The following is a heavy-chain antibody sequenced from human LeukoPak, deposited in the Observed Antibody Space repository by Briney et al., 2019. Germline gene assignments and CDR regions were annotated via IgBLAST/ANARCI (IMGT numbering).Heavy chain of an antibody. V-gene: IGHV3-9*01. CDR2: ISWNSGSI. J-gene: IGHJ4*02. Sequence: PGRSLRLSCAASGFTFDDYAMHWVRQAPGKGLEWVSGISWNSGSIGYADSVKGRFTISRDNAKNSLYLQMNSLRAEDTALYYCAKDLYSSSWAPFDYWGQGTLVTVSS. CDR3: AKDLYSSSWAPFDY. D-gene: IGHD6-13*01. CDR1: GFTFDDYA.